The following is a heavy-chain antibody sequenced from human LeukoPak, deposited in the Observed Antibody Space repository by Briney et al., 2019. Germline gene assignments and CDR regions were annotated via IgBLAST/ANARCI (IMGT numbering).Heavy chain of an antibody. Sequence: GGSLRLSCAASGFTFSDYWMSWVRQAPGKGLEWVANINQDGSETYYVDSVEGRFTISRDNAKNSLFLQMSSLRAEDTAVYYCASAPFDPWGQGTLVTVSS. CDR3: ASAPFDP. CDR2: INQDGSET. V-gene: IGHV3-7*01. J-gene: IGHJ5*02. CDR1: GFTFSDYW.